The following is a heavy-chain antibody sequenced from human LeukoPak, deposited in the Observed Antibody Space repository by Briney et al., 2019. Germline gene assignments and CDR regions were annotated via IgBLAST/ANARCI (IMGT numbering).Heavy chain of an antibody. CDR1: GGTFSSES. D-gene: IGHD2-2*02. V-gene: IGHV1-69*13. CDR3: ARDREGIAVVPAATPGWGMAV. CDR2: IIPIFGSP. J-gene: IGHJ6*04. Sequence: GASVKVSCKASGGTFSSESISWVRQAPGQGLEWMGGIIPIFGSPDYAEKFLGRVTITPDESTNTVYMELTSLTSDDTAVYYCARDREGIAVVPAATPGWGMAVWGSGTTVTVSS.